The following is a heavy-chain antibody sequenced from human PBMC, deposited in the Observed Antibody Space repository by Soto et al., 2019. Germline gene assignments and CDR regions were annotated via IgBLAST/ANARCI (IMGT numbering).Heavy chain of an antibody. CDR1: GGSFGGYY. CDR3: QVVTPPYYYYYYMDV. D-gene: IGHD2-2*01. V-gene: IGHV4-34*01. Sequence: QVQLQQWGAGLLKPSETLSLTCAVYGGSFGGYYWSWIRQPPGKGLEWIGEINHSGSTNYNPSLKSRVTISVDTSKNQFSLKLSSVTAADTAVYYCQVVTPPYYYYYYMDVWGKGTTVTVSS. CDR2: INHSGST. J-gene: IGHJ6*03.